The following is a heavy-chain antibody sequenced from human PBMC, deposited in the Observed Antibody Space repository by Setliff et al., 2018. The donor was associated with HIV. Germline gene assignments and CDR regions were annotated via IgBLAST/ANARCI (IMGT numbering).Heavy chain of an antibody. CDR1: GFTFNSYG. J-gene: IGHJ5*02. D-gene: IGHD3-3*01. V-gene: IGHV3-33*01. CDR3: VRDVLKFWSGSGALDL. Sequence: LSLSCAASGFTFNSYGMHWVRQAPGKGLEWVALIWYDASKKEFVDSVKGRFNILRDDSKKTAYLQMNNLRADDSAVYYCVRDVLKFWSGSGALDLWGPGTLVTVSS. CDR2: IWYDASKK.